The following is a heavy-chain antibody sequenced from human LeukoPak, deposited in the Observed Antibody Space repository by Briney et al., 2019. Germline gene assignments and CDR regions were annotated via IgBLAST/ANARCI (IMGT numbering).Heavy chain of an antibody. V-gene: IGHV1-18*01. CDR2: ISAYNCST. J-gene: IGHJ3*02. CDR3: AGETYYYDSRGYYSDAFDI. Sequence: ASVKVSCKASGYTFSSYGISWVRHAPGQGLEWMGWISAYNCSTNYAQNLQGRVTMTTDTSTSTAYMELRSLRSDDTAVYYCAGETYYYDSRGYYSDAFDIWGQGTMVTVSS. D-gene: IGHD3-22*01. CDR1: GYTFSSYG.